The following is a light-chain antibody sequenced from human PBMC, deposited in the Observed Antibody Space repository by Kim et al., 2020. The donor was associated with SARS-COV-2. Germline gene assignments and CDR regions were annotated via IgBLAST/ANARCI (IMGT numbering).Light chain of an antibody. V-gene: IGLV3-21*04. CDR1: IIGSKV. Sequence: PGRAARVSWWRNIIGSKVVHCYQQKSGQAPVLVIYYDSDRPSGIPERFSGSNSGNTATLTISRVEAGDEADYYCQVWDSSSDHRVVFGGGTQLTVL. CDR3: QVWDSSSDHRVV. J-gene: IGLJ2*01. CDR2: YDS.